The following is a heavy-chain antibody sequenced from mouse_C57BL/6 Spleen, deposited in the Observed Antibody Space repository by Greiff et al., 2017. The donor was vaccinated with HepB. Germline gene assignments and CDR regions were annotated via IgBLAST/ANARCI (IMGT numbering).Heavy chain of an antibody. CDR3: ARGGCGDGGAWFAY. V-gene: IGHV1-50*01. D-gene: IGHD2-13*01. Sequence: QVQLQQPGAELVKPGASVKLSCKASGYTLTSYWMQWVKQRPGQGLEWIGEIDPSDSYTKYNPKFKGKATFTDDTSSSTAYMQLSSLTSDDAAVYYCARGGCGDGGAWFAYWGQGTLVTVSA. CDR2: IDPSDSYT. CDR1: GYTLTSYW. J-gene: IGHJ3*01.